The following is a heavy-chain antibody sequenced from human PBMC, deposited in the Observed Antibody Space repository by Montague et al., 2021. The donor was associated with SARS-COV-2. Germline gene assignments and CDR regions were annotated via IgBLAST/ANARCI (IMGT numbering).Heavy chain of an antibody. CDR1: GGSISSGGYD. CDR3: ARVHIVVVTAMRYFDL. CDR2: IYYSGST. J-gene: IGHJ2*01. D-gene: IGHD2-21*02. V-gene: IGHV4-31*03. Sequence: TLSLTCTVSGGSISSGGYDWSWIRQHPGKGLEWIGYIYYSGSTYYNPPLKSRVTISVDTSKNQFSLKLSSVTATDTAVYYCARVHIVVVTAMRYFDLWGRGTLVTVSS.